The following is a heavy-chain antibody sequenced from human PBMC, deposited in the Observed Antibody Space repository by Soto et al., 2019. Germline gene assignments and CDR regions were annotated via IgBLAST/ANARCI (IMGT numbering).Heavy chain of an antibody. J-gene: IGHJ6*02. Sequence: ASVKVSCKASGYTFTGYYMHCARQAPGQGLEWMGWINPNSGGTNYAQKFQGWVTMTRDTSISTAYMELSRLRSDDTAVYYCARLQLDNYYYGMDVWGQGTTVTVSS. D-gene: IGHD1-1*01. CDR1: GYTFTGYY. CDR2: INPNSGGT. CDR3: ARLQLDNYYYGMDV. V-gene: IGHV1-2*04.